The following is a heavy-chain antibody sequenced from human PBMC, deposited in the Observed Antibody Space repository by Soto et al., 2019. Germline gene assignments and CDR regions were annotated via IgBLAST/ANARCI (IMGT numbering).Heavy chain of an antibody. D-gene: IGHD1-26*01. J-gene: IGHJ4*02. CDR3: ARHHVRGRTIAGAAEF. CDR2: INHSGNT. Sequence: QVQLQQWGAGLLKPSETLSLTCAVYGKSLSGYYWIWIRQPPGKALEWIGEINHSGNTNYNPSLKSRVTISVDTSKYQLFLHLSSVTAADTAMYYCARHHVRGRTIAGAAEFWGQGTLVTVSS. CDR1: GKSLSGYY. V-gene: IGHV4-34*01.